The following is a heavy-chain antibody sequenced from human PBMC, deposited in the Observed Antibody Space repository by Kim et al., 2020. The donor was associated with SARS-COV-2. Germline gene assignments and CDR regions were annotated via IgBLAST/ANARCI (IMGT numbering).Heavy chain of an antibody. J-gene: IGHJ4*02. V-gene: IGHV4-59*08. Sequence: SETLSLTCTVSGGSISSYYWSWIRQPPGKGLEWIGYIYYSGSTNYNPSLKSRVTISVDTSKNQFSLKLSSVTAADTAVYYCARHTVDYYGSGSYSDYWGQGTLVTVSS. D-gene: IGHD3-10*01. CDR3: ARHTVDYYGSGSYSDY. CDR1: GGSISSYY. CDR2: IYYSGST.